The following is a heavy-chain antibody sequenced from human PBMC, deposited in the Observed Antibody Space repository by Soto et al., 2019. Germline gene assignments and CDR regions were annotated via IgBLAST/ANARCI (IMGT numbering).Heavy chain of an antibody. D-gene: IGHD6-13*01. CDR3: ATGGGRALHY. Sequence: EVQLLESGGGLVQPGGSLRLSCAASGFTFSSYAMSWVRQAPGKGLEWVSAISGSGGSTYYADSVKGRFTISRDNSKNTVYLQVNSLRAEDTAVYYCATGGGRALHYWGQGTLVTVSS. CDR1: GFTFSSYA. J-gene: IGHJ4*02. CDR2: ISGSGGST. V-gene: IGHV3-23*01.